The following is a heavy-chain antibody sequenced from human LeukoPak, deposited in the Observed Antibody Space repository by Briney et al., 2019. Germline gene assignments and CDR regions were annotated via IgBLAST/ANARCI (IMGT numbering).Heavy chain of an antibody. V-gene: IGHV1-69*06. CDR3: AVENSGYGVGFDP. CDR2: IIPIFGTA. Sequence: GASVKVSCKASGGTFSSYAISWVRQAPGQGLEWMGGIIPIFGTANYAQKFQGRVTITADKSTSTAYMELSRLRSDDTAVYYCAVENSGYGVGFDPWGQGTLVTVSS. CDR1: GGTFSSYA. J-gene: IGHJ5*02. D-gene: IGHD5-12*01.